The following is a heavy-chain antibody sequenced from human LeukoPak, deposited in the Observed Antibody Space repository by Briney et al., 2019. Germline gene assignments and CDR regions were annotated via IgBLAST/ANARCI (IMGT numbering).Heavy chain of an antibody. J-gene: IGHJ4*02. CDR2: ISYDGSNK. CDR1: GFTFSNYD. Sequence: PGGSLRLSCAASGFTFSNYDMHWVRQAPGKGLEWVAVISYDGSNKYYADSVKGRFTISRDNSKNTVYLQMNSLRAEDTAVYYCAKDLEGTTFDNWGQGTLVAVSS. CDR3: AKDLEGTTFDN. D-gene: IGHD1-7*01. V-gene: IGHV3-30*18.